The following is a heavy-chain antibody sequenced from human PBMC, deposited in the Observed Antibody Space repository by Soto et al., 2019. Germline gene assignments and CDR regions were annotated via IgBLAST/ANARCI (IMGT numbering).Heavy chain of an antibody. Sequence: GASVKVSCKASGGTFSSYAISWVRQAPGQGLEWMGGIIPIFGTANYAQKFQGRVTITADESTSTAYMELSSLRSEDTAVYYCARGRIVVVPAALAASHYYYYGMDVWGQGTTVTVSS. CDR1: GGTFSSYA. CDR3: ARGRIVVVPAALAASHYYYYGMDV. CDR2: IIPIFGTA. D-gene: IGHD2-2*01. J-gene: IGHJ6*02. V-gene: IGHV1-69*13.